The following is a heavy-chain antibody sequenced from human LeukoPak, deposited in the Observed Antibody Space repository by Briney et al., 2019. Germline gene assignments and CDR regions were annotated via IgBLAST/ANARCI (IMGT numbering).Heavy chain of an antibody. J-gene: IGHJ4*02. CDR2: IYHSGTT. CDR3: AIGSQGFTSIDY. CDR1: GGSISSGGSS. V-gene: IGHV4-30-2*01. Sequence: PSQTLSLTCAVSGGSISSGGSSWNWIRQPPGKGLEWIGYIYHSGTTYYNPSLKSRVTISLDRSKNQFSLKLSSVTAADTALYYCAIGSQGFTSIDYWGQGTLVIVSS. D-gene: IGHD2-21*01.